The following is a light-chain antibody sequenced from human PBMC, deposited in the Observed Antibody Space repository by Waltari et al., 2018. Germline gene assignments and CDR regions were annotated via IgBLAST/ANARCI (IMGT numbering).Light chain of an antibody. V-gene: IGKV3-20*01. CDR3: QNHERLPAT. Sequence: EVVFTQSPGTLSLSPGDSATLPGRASQSIGKYLVWYQQRPGQAPRLLIYAASTRATGIPDRFSGSGYGTDFSLTISRLEPEDFAVYYCQNHERLPATFGQGTKVEIK. J-gene: IGKJ1*01. CDR1: QSIGKY. CDR2: AAS.